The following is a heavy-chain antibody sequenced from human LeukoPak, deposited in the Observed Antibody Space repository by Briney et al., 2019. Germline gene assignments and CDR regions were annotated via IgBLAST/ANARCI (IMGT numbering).Heavy chain of an antibody. CDR2: MNPNSGEK. CDR1: GYTFTSYD. V-gene: IGHV1-8*01. D-gene: IGHD3-10*01. CDR3: ARGPNNQVVRGVIGYYYMDV. J-gene: IGHJ6*03. Sequence: ASVKVSCKASGYTFTSYDINWVRQATRQGLEWMGWMNPNSGEKGHAQKFQGRVTITRETSINTAYMELSSLRSEDTAVYYCARGPNNQVVRGVIGYYYMDVWGKGTTVTVSS.